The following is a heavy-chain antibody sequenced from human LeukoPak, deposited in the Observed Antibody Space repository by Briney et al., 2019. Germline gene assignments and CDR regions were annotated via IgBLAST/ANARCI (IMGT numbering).Heavy chain of an antibody. CDR2: IIPIFGTA. D-gene: IGHD6-13*01. V-gene: IGHV1-69*13. CDR3: ARVSSSWYYYFDY. Sequence: AASVKVSCKASGCTFSSYAISWVRQAPGQGLEWMGGIIPIFGTANYAQKFQGRVTITADESTSTAYMELSSLRSDDTAVYYCARVSSSWYYYFDYWGQGTLVTVSS. CDR1: GCTFSSYA. J-gene: IGHJ4*02.